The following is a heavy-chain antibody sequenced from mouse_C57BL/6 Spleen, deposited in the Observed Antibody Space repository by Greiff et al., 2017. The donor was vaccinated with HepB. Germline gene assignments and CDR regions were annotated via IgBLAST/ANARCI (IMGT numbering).Heavy chain of an antibody. CDR1: GYTFTDYY. D-gene: IGHD3-2*02. J-gene: IGHJ2*01. V-gene: IGHV1-19*01. CDR3: ARRNSSGLYYFDY. Sequence: VQLQQSGPVLVKPGASVKMSCKASGYTFTDYYMNWVKQSHGKSLEWIGVINPYNGGTSYNQKFKGKATLTVDKSSSTAYMELNSLTSEDSAVYYWARRNSSGLYYFDYWGQGTTLTVSS. CDR2: INPYNGGT.